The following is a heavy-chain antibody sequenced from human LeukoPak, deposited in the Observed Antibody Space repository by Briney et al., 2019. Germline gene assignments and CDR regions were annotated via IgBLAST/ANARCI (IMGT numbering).Heavy chain of an antibody. D-gene: IGHD3-22*01. Sequence: GASVKVSCKASGYTFTSYYIFWVRQAPGQGLECMGIINPRTGSTSYSQKFQGRVTMTRDMSTSTVYMELSSLRSEDTALYYCARGVHVRVYDSNPHYGHYWGQGTLVTVSS. J-gene: IGHJ4*02. V-gene: IGHV1-46*01. CDR1: GYTFTSYY. CDR3: ARGVHVRVYDSNPHYGHY. CDR2: INPRTGST.